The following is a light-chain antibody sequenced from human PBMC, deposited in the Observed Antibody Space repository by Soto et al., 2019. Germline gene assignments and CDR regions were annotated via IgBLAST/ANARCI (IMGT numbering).Light chain of an antibody. CDR3: QQYGSSLFT. CDR1: QSVSSSY. Sequence: EIVLTQSPGTLSLSAGERATLSCRASQSVSSSYLAWYQQKPGQAPRLLIYGASSRATGIPDRFSGSGSGTDFTLTISRLEPEDLAVYYGQQYGSSLFTFGPGTKVDIK. CDR2: GAS. J-gene: IGKJ3*01. V-gene: IGKV3-20*01.